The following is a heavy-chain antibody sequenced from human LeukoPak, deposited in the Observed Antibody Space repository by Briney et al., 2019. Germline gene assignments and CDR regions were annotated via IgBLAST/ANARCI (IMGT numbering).Heavy chain of an antibody. CDR1: GYTFTGYY. CDR3: AREMVRGLTYDY. D-gene: IGHD3-10*01. J-gene: IGHJ4*02. V-gene: IGHV1-2*02. CDR2: INPNSGGT. Sequence: ASVKVSCKASGYTFTGYYMHWVRQAPGQGLEWMGWINPNSGGTNYAQKFQGRVTMTRDTSISTAYMELSRLTSDDTAVYYCAREMVRGLTYDYWGQGTLVTVSS.